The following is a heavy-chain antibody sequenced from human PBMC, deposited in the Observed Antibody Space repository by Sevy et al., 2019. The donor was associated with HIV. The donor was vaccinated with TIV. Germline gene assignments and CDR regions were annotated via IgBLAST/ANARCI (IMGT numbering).Heavy chain of an antibody. CDR1: GYTFTTYG. V-gene: IGHV1-8*02. CDR2: MNPNNGNK. D-gene: IGHD1-26*01. Sequence: ASVKVSCKASGYTFTTYGISWVRQAPGQGLEWMGWMNPNNGNKGFAQKFQDRLTMTRNTSISTAYMELSSLTSDDTAVYYCARGFDGWDTSPGGLDVWGQGTTVTVSS. J-gene: IGHJ6*02. CDR3: ARGFDGWDTSPGGLDV.